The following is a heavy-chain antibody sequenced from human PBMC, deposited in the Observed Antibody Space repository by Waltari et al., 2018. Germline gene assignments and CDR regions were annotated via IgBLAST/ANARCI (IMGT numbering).Heavy chain of an antibody. Sequence: EVQLVESGGGLVQRGGSLRLSCAASGFTFNIYWMSWVRQAPGKGLEFVANINQDGSEKSYVDSVKGRFTISRDNAKNSMSLQMSSLRAEDAAVYYCARDPGFSEFDLWGQGTLVSISA. CDR3: ARDPGFSEFDL. CDR2: INQDGSEK. CDR1: GFTFNIYW. V-gene: IGHV3-7*01. J-gene: IGHJ3*01.